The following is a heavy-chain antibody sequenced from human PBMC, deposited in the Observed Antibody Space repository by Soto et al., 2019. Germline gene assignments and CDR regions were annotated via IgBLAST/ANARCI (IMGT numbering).Heavy chain of an antibody. Sequence: QMQLVESGGGVVQPGRSLRLSCVASGFPFSEFGRHWVRQAPGKGLERVALISYDGSDYADSVKGRLAISRDDSRDTLFLLMDNVRPDDTGVYYCALRWKYCLDFGGQGTLVAVSS. CDR3: ALRWKYCLDF. J-gene: IGHJ4*02. D-gene: IGHD4-17*01. V-gene: IGHV3-33*05. CDR1: GFPFSEFG. CDR2: ISYDGSD.